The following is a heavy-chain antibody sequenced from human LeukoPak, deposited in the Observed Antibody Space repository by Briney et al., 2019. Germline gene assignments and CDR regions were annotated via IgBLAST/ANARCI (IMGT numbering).Heavy chain of an antibody. CDR2: IWHDGSNK. V-gene: IGHV3-33*01. Sequence: PGGSLRLSCAASTFTFSNYGMHWVRQAPGKGLEWVATIWHDGSNKYYADSVKGRFTISGDNSKNTLYLQMNSLRAEDTAVYYCARASTTVPNLLDYWGQGTLVTVSS. CDR3: ARASTTVPNLLDY. J-gene: IGHJ4*02. CDR1: TFTFSNYG. D-gene: IGHD4-17*01.